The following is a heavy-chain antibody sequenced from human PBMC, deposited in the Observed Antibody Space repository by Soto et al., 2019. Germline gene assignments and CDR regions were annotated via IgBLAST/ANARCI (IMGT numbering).Heavy chain of an antibody. CDR3: AESGTSTTPSPIDP. CDR1: GFTFSSNG. D-gene: IGHD2-2*01. J-gene: IGHJ5*02. CDR2: ISGSGRTK. V-gene: IGHV3-23*01. Sequence: GGSLRLSCATSGFTFSSNGRSWVRQAPGKEMDSVSGISGSGRTKYDADSVSGQFTISRDNAKSYLLLEMNRLRPEDTAVHYCAESGTSTTPSPIDPWGQATLVTVSS.